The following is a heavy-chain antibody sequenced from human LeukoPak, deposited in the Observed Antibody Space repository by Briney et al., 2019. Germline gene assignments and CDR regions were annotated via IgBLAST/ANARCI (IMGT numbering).Heavy chain of an antibody. CDR2: MNPNSGNT. J-gene: IGHJ4*02. CDR1: GYTFTSYD. V-gene: IGHV1-8*01. CDR3: ARVIQGYDFWSGYYDDEYYFDY. Sequence: ASVKVSCKASGYTFTSYDINWVRQATGQGLEWMGWMNPNSGNTGYAQKFQGRVTMTRNTSISTAYMELRSLRSDDTAVYYCARVIQGYDFWSGYYDDEYYFDYWGQGTLVTVSS. D-gene: IGHD3-3*01.